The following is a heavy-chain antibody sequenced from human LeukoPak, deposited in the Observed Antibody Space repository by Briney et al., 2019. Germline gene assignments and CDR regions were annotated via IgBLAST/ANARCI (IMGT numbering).Heavy chain of an antibody. V-gene: IGHV3-53*01. D-gene: IGHD6-6*01. Sequence: PGGSLRLSWAASGFTVSSNYMSWVRQAPGKGLEWVSVIYSGGSTYYADSVKGRFTSSRDNSKNTLYIQMNSLRAEEPAVYYCARIIAARHSRSLDAFDIWGQGTMVTVSS. CDR3: ARIIAARHSRSLDAFDI. CDR2: IYSGGST. CDR1: GFTVSSNY. J-gene: IGHJ3*02.